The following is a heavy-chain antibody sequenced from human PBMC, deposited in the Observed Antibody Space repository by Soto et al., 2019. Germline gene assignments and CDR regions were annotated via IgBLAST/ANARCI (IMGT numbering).Heavy chain of an antibody. CDR3: ATGSFTSTGGRIGYHYNAMDV. Sequence: QVQLVQSGAEVKKPGSSVKVSCKSSGHTFSSHSISWVRQAPGQGLERMRGIISIFGPANFAKKFQGRVTITADGSTTTAYMELNSLRSEDTAVYYCATGSFTSTGGRIGYHYNAMDVWGQGTTVTVSS. J-gene: IGHJ6*02. V-gene: IGHV1-69*01. CDR2: IISIFGPA. D-gene: IGHD2-2*01. CDR1: GHTFSSHS.